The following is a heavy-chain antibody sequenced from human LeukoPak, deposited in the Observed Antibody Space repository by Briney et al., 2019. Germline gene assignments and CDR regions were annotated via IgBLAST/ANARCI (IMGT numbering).Heavy chain of an antibody. V-gene: IGHV4-39*01. CDR2: IYYSGST. D-gene: IGHD6-13*01. Sequence: PSETLSLTCTVSGGSISSRTYYWGWIRQPPGKGLEWIGNIYYSGSTYYNPSLKSRVTISVDTSKNQFSLKLSSVTAADTAVYYCARTYSSSWYWFDPWGQGTLVTVSS. J-gene: IGHJ5*02. CDR3: ARTYSSSWYWFDP. CDR1: GGSISSRTYY.